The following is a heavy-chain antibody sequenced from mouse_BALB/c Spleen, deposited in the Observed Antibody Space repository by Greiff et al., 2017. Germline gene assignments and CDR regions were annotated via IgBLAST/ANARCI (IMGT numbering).Heavy chain of an antibody. Sequence: QVQLKQSGAELVKPGASVKLSCKASGYTFTSYWMHWVKQRPGQGLEWIGEINPSNGRTNYNEKFKSKATLTVDKSSSTAYMQLSSLTSEDSAVYYCARSAYYYGSSYAMDYWGQGTSVTVSS. CDR3: ARSAYYYGSSYAMDY. J-gene: IGHJ4*01. CDR1: GYTFTSYW. CDR2: INPSNGRT. V-gene: IGHV1S81*02. D-gene: IGHD1-1*01.